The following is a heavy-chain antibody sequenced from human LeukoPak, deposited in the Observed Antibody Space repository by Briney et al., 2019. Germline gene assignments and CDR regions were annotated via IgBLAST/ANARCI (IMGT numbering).Heavy chain of an antibody. D-gene: IGHD6-13*01. V-gene: IGHV5-51*01. CDR3: ARRRSWYEDYYGMDV. J-gene: IGHJ6*02. CDR1: GYSFTSYW. Sequence: GESLKISCKGSGYSFTSYWIGWVRQMPGKGLEWMGIIYPGDSDTRYSPSFQGQVTISADKSISTAYLQWSSLKGSDTAMYYCARRRSWYEDYYGMDVWGQGTTVTVSS. CDR2: IYPGDSDT.